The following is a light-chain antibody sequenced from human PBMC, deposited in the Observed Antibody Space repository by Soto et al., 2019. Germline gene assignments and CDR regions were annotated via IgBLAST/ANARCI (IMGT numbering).Light chain of an antibody. CDR1: QRVSVY. Sequence: EIVLTQSPATLSLSPGERATLFCRASQRVSVYLAWFQQKPGQAPRLLIYDASNRATGIPDRFSGSGSGTDFTLTISRLEPEDFAVYYCQQYGSSGTFGQGTKVDIK. CDR3: QQYGSSGT. CDR2: DAS. J-gene: IGKJ1*01. V-gene: IGKV3-20*01.